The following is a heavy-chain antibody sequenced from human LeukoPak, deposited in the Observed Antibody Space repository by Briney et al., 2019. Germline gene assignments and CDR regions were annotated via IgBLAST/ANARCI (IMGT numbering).Heavy chain of an antibody. CDR1: GFTFSDHY. J-gene: IGHJ4*02. CDR3: ARASTTVPNLLDH. D-gene: IGHD4-17*01. Sequence: GGSLRLSCAASGFTFSDHYMSWIRQAPGEGLEWVSYISSSGAYTNYADSVKGRFTISRDNSKNTLYLQTSSLRAEDTAVYYCARASTTVPNLLDHWGRGTLVTVSS. V-gene: IGHV3-11*06. CDR2: ISSSGAYT.